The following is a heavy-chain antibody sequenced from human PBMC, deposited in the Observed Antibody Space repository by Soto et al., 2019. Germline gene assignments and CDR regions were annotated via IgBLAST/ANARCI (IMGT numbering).Heavy chain of an antibody. D-gene: IGHD6-19*01. CDR2: ISYDGSNK. CDR1: GFTFSSYA. J-gene: IGHJ4*02. V-gene: IGHV3-30-3*01. CDR3: ARETRIAVAALVY. Sequence: GGSLRLSCAASGFTFSSYAMHWVRQAPGKGLEWVAVISYDGSNKYYADSVKGRFTISRDNSKNTLYLQMNSPRAEDTAVYYCARETRIAVAALVYWGQGTLVTVSS.